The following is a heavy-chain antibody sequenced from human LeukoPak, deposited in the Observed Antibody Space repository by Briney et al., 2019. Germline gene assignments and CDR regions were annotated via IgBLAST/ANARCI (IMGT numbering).Heavy chain of an antibody. CDR1: GFTFSTYT. CDR2: ISSSSSFI. CDR3: ARDPPLGSCSTISCPHLDY. Sequence: GGSLRLSCAASGFTFSTYTMNWVRQAPGKGLEWVSSISSSSSFIYYADSVKGRFTISRDNAKNSLYLQMNSLRAEDTAVYYCARDPPLGSCSTISCPHLDYWGQGTLVTVSS. D-gene: IGHD2-2*01. V-gene: IGHV3-21*01. J-gene: IGHJ4*02.